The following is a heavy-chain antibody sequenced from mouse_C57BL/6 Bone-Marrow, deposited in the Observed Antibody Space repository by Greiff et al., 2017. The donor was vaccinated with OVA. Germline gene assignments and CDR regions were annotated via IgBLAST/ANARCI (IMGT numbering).Heavy chain of an antibody. CDR1: GYTFTDYY. V-gene: IGHV1-19*01. CDR3: ARFSTGVYYFDY. CDR2: INPYNGGT. Sequence: EVKLVESGPVLVKPGASVKMSCKASGYTFTDYYMNWVKQSHGKSLEWIGVINPYNGGTSYNQKFKGKATLTVDKSSSTAYMELNSLTSEDSAVYYCARFSTGVYYFDYWGQGTTLTVSS. D-gene: IGHD4-1*02. J-gene: IGHJ2*01.